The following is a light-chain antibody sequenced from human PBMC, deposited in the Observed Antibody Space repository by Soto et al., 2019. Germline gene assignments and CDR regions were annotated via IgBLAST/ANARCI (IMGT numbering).Light chain of an antibody. CDR3: NSYTSGSTRV. Sequence: QSALTQPASVSGSPGQSITISCTGTSSDIGGYNYVSWYQQHPCKAPKLMIYEVSNRPSGVSDRFSGSKSGNTASLTISGVQAEDEADYYCNSYTSGSTRVFGGGTKLTVL. J-gene: IGLJ3*02. V-gene: IGLV2-14*01. CDR2: EVS. CDR1: SSDIGGYNY.